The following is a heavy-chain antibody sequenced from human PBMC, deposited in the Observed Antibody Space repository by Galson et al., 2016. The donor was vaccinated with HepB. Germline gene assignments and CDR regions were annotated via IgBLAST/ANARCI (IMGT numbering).Heavy chain of an antibody. CDR1: GYTFTSCS. CDR2: IHPSGGYT. J-gene: IGHJ4*02. Sequence: SVKVSCKASGYTFTSCSMHWVRQAPGQGPEWMGIIHPSGGYTRYAQNFQGRVTMTRDTSTRKVYMELSRLKSEDTAMYYCARDNTRWSFDSSGQGTLVTISS. V-gene: IGHV1-46*01. CDR3: ARDNTRWSFDS. D-gene: IGHD2-15*01.